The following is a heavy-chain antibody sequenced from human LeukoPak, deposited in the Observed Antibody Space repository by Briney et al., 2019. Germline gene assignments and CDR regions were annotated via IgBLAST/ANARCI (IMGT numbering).Heavy chain of an antibody. D-gene: IGHD3-10*02. CDR2: INHSGST. V-gene: IGHV4-34*01. J-gene: IGHJ4*02. Sequence: PSETLSLTCTVSGGSISGYYWSWIRQPPGKGLEWIGEINHSGSTNYNPSLKSRVTISVDTSKNQFSLKLSSVTAADTAVYYCARDVSGQPLDYWGQGTLVTVSS. CDR1: GGSISGYY. CDR3: ARDVSGQPLDY.